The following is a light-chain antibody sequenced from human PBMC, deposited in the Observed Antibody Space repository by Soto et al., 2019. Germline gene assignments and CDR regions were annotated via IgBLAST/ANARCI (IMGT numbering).Light chain of an antibody. CDR2: EGT. CDR3: CSYAGSRTYV. CDR1: SSDVGSYDL. V-gene: IGLV2-23*01. Sequence: QSALTKPASVSGPPGQSLVIACNGSSSDVGSYDLVSWYLQYPGKAPKGISFEGTKRPSGVSDRFSGSKSGNTASLAISGLQTEAEGDYYCCSYAGSRTYVFGPGTKLPLL. J-gene: IGLJ1*01.